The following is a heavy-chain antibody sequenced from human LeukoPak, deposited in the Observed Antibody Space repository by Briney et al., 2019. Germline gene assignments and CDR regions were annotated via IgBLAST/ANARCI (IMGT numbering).Heavy chain of an antibody. CDR2: IYTSGTT. CDR1: GGSISTYY. D-gene: IGHD4-17*01. Sequence: SETLSLTCTVSGGSISTYYWCWIRQPAGEGLEWIGRIYTSGTTHYNPSLKSRVTMSVDTSKNQFSLKLDSVTAADTAMYYCARLSTVTTSFDYWGQGTLVTVST. V-gene: IGHV4-4*07. J-gene: IGHJ4*02. CDR3: ARLSTVTTSFDY.